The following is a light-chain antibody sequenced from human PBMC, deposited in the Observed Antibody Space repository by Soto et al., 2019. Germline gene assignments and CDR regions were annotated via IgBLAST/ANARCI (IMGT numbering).Light chain of an antibody. J-gene: IGLJ1*01. CDR1: SSDVGGYNY. CDR3: SSYTSSSTLYV. CDR2: DVS. Sequence: QSVLTQPASVSGSPGQSITISCTGTSSDVGGYNYVSWYQQHPGKAPKLMIYDVSNRPSGVSNRFSGSKSGNTASLTISGXXAXDXADYYCSSYTSSSTLYVFGTGTKLTVL. V-gene: IGLV2-14*01.